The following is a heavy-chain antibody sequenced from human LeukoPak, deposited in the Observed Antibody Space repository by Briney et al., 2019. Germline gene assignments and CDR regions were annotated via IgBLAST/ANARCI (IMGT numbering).Heavy chain of an antibody. CDR1: GGSISSYY. V-gene: IGHV4-4*07. CDR3: ARVYDFPCFDP. J-gene: IGHJ5*02. D-gene: IGHD3-3*01. Sequence: SETLSLTCTVSGGSISSYYWSWIRQPARQGLEWIGRIYTSGSTNYNPSLKSRVTMSVDTSKNQFSLKLSSVAAADTAVYYCARVYDFPCFDPWGQGTLVTVSS. CDR2: IYTSGST.